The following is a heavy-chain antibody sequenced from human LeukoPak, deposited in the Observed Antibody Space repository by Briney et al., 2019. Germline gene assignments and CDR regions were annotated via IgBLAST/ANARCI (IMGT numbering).Heavy chain of an antibody. CDR1: GFTFSSYW. D-gene: IGHD3-16*02. CDR3: AKDSEQINMITFGGVIPVDY. V-gene: IGHV3-74*01. Sequence: GGSLRLSCAASGFTFSSYWMHWVRQAPGKGLVWVSRINSDGSSTSYADSVKGRFTISRDNAKNTLYLQMNSLRAEDTAVYYCAKDSEQINMITFGGVIPVDYWGQGTLVTVSS. CDR2: INSDGSST. J-gene: IGHJ4*02.